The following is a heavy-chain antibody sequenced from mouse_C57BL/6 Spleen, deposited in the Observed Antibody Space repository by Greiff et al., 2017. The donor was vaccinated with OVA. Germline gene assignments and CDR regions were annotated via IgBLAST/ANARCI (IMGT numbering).Heavy chain of an antibody. CDR1: GFSLSTFGMG. CDR2: IWWDDDK. Sequence: QVTLKESGPGILQPSQTLSLTCSFSGFSLSTFGMGVGWIRQPSGKGLEWLAHIWWDDDKYYNPALKSRPTISKDTTKNQLFLKIANVDTSDTATDYCARIGYYGSSYYFDYWGQGTTLTVSA. CDR3: ARIGYYGSSYYFDY. V-gene: IGHV8-8*01. D-gene: IGHD1-1*01. J-gene: IGHJ2*01.